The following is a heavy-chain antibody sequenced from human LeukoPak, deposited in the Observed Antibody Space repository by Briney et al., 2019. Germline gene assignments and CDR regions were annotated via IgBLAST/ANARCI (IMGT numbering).Heavy chain of an antibody. CDR2: IKVTSEWT. CDR1: GYIFTNHY. CDR3: ASHRGGGKGFGAYYYYYMDV. J-gene: IGHJ6*03. D-gene: IGHD2-15*01. V-gene: IGHV1-46*01. Sequence: PGASVKVSCKTSGYIFTNHYIHWVRQAPGQGLEWMGIIKVTSEWTSYTQNFQGRVTVTRDMSTSTVYMELSSLRSEDTAVYYCASHRGGGKGFGAYYYYYMDVWGKGTTVTVSS.